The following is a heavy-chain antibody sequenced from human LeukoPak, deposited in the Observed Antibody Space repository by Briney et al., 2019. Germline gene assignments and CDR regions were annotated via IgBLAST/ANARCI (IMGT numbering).Heavy chain of an antibody. V-gene: IGHV4-30-4*08. CDR1: GGSISSGDYY. CDR2: IYYSGST. Sequence: PPQTLSLTCTVSGGSISSGDYYWSWIRQPPGKGLEWIGYIYYSGSTYYNPSLKSRVTISVDTSKNQFSLKLSSVTAADTAVYYCARGGITVTTHFDYWGQGTLVTVSS. J-gene: IGHJ4*02. D-gene: IGHD4-17*01. CDR3: ARGGITVTTHFDY.